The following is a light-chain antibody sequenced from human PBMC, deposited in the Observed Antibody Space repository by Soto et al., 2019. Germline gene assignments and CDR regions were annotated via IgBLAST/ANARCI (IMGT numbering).Light chain of an antibody. CDR1: QSVYNN. CDR2: DAS. V-gene: IGKV3-20*01. Sequence: EIVMTQSPATLSVSPGETATLSCRASQSVYNNLAWYQQRPGQAPRLLIYDASTRATGIPDRFSGSGSGTDFALTISRLEPEDFAVYYCQQYGSSPRTFGQGTKVDIK. J-gene: IGKJ1*01. CDR3: QQYGSSPRT.